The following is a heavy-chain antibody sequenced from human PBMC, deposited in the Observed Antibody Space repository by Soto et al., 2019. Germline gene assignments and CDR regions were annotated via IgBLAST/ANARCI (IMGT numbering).Heavy chain of an antibody. V-gene: IGHV1-69*12. CDR2: IIPIFGTA. J-gene: IGHJ6*02. Sequence: QVQLVQSGAEVKKPGSSVKVSCKASGGTFSSYAISWVRQAPGQGLEWMGGIIPIFGTANYAQKFQGRVTITADESTNKAYMEVSSLRSEDTAVYYCARATIFGVKGKNYYYYGMDVWGQGTTVTVSS. CDR3: ARATIFGVKGKNYYYYGMDV. CDR1: GGTFSSYA. D-gene: IGHD3-3*01.